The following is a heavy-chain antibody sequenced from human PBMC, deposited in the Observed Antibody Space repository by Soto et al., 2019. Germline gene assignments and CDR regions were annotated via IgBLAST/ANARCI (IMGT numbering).Heavy chain of an antibody. V-gene: IGHV4-39*01. J-gene: IGHJ4*02. D-gene: IGHD3-10*01. CDR2: IYYSGST. Sequence: PSETLSLTCTVSGGSISSSSYYWGWIRQPPGKGLEWIGSIYYSGSTYYNPSLKSRVTISVDTSKNQFSLKLSSVTAADTAVYYCARTMVRGWGLDYWGQGTLVTAPQ. CDR1: GGSISSSSYY. CDR3: ARTMVRGWGLDY.